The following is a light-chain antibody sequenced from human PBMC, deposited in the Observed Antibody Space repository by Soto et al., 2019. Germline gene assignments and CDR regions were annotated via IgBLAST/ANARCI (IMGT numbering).Light chain of an antibody. CDR1: SSDVGSGNF. CDR3: SSFTTTNTWV. J-gene: IGLJ3*02. Sequence: QSALTQPASVSGSPGQSMTISCTGTSSDVGSGNFVSWFQQHPGKAPKLMIYEVTNRPSGVSYRFSGSKSGNTASLTISGLQAEDEADYYCSSFTTTNTWVFGGGTKLT. V-gene: IGLV2-14*01. CDR2: EVT.